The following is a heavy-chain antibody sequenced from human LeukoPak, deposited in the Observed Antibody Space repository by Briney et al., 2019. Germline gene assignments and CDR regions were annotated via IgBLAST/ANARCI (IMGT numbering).Heavy chain of an antibody. CDR3: ARHRRVVAATPNWFDP. V-gene: IGHV4-59*08. D-gene: IGHD2-15*01. J-gene: IGHJ5*02. CDR2: IHYSGST. Sequence: SETLSLTCSVSGGSISSYYWSWIRQPPGKGLGCIGHIHYSGSTNYNPSLKSRVTISVDTSKNQFSLKLSSVTAADTAVYYCARHRRVVAATPNWFDPWGQGTLVTVSS. CDR1: GGSISSYY.